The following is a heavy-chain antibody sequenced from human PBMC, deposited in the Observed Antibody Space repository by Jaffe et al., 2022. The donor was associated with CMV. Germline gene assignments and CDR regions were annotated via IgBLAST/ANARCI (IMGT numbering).Heavy chain of an antibody. V-gene: IGHV3-7*01. J-gene: IGHJ4*02. D-gene: IGHD6-6*01. CDR1: GFIFSNYW. Sequence: EVSLVESGGTSVQPGGSLRLSCAASGFIFSNYWMSWVRQAPGKGLEWVANIKQDGSVKLYMDSVKGRFTISRDNAKNSLFLQMNSLRVEDTAIYYCARIGYSSSSQDYWGQGTLVTVSS. CDR3: ARIGYSSSSQDY. CDR2: IKQDGSVK.